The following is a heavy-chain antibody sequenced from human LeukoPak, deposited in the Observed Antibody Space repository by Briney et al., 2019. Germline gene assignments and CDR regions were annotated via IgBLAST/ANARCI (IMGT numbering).Heavy chain of an antibody. CDR3: AREGIAVAGNWYFDL. CDR1: GFTFDDYA. CDR2: ISWNSGSI. J-gene: IGHJ2*01. Sequence: PGGSLRLSCAASGFTFDDYAMHWVRHAPGKGLEWVSGISWNSGSIGYADSVKGRFTISRDNAKNSLYLQMNSLRAEDTAVYYCAREGIAVAGNWYFDLWGRGTLVTVSS. D-gene: IGHD6-19*01. V-gene: IGHV3-9*01.